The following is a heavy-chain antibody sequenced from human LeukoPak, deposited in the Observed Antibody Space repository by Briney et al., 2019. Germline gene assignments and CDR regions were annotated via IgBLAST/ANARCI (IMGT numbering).Heavy chain of an antibody. CDR3: ARLIASHDFWSGYYHYYMDV. V-gene: IGHV4-4*09. CDR2: IYTSGST. Sequence: PSETLSLTCTVSGGSISSYYWSWIRRPPGKGLEWIGYIYTSGSTNYNPSHKSRVTISVDTSKNQFSLKLSSVTAADTAVYYCARLIASHDFWSGYYHYYMDVWGKGTTVTVSS. J-gene: IGHJ6*03. CDR1: GGSISSYY. D-gene: IGHD3-3*01.